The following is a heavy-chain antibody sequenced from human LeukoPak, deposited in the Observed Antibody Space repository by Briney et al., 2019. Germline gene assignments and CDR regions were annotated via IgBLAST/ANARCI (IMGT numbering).Heavy chain of an antibody. CDR1: GFTFSNAW. V-gene: IGHV3-15*01. CDR2: IKSKTDGGTT. CDR3: NTDYGYSSSQNDAFDI. D-gene: IGHD6-13*01. J-gene: IGHJ3*02. Sequence: AGGSLRLSCAASGFTFSNAWMSWVRQAPGKGLEWVGRIKSKTDGGTTDYAAPVKGRFTISRDDSKNTLYLQMNSLKTEDTAVYYCNTDYGYSSSQNDAFDIWGQGTMVTVSS.